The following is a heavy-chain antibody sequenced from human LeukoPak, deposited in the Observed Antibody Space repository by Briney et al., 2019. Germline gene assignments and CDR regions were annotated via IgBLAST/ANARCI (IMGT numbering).Heavy chain of an antibody. CDR2: INPNGGST. Sequence: ASVKVSCKASGYTFTNYYMHWVRQAPGQGLEWMGIINPNGGSTSYAQKFQGRVTMTRDTSTSTAYIELSSLRSEDTAVYYCARVYRFGVVIIHDWFDPWGQGTLVTVSS. V-gene: IGHV1-46*01. CDR3: ARVYRFGVVIIHDWFDP. D-gene: IGHD3-3*01. J-gene: IGHJ5*02. CDR1: GYTFTNYY.